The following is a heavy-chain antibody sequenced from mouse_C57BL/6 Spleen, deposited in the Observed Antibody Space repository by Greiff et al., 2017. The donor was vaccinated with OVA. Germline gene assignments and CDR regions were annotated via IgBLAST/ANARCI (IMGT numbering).Heavy chain of an antibody. J-gene: IGHJ1*03. CDR1: GYTFTDYE. V-gene: IGHV1-15*01. CDR3: TRGGGYFDV. CDR2: IDPETGGT. Sequence: VQLQESGAELVRPGASVTLSCKASGYTFTDYEMHWVKQTPVHGLEWIGAIDPETGGTAYNQKFKGTAILTADKSSSTAYMELRSLTSEDPAVYYCTRGGGYFDVWGTGTTVTVSS.